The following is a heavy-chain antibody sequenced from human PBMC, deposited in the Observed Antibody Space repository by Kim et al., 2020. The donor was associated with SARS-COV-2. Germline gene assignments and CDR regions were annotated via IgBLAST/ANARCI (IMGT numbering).Heavy chain of an antibody. D-gene: IGHD1-20*01. CDR3: AKDRGID. J-gene: IGHJ4*02. V-gene: IGHV3-23*05. CDR2: RGISK. Sequence: RGISKYNADSVKGRFTISRDNPKNTLYLQMNSLRPEDTAVYYCAKDRGIDWGQGTLVTVSS.